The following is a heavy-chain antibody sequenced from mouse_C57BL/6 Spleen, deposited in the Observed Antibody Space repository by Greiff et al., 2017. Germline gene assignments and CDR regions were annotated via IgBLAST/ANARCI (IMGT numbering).Heavy chain of an antibody. J-gene: IGHJ2*01. CDR2: INPSNGGT. CDR1: GYTFTSYW. CDR3: ARGELGRGFDY. Sequence: VQLQQPGTELVKPGASVKLSCKASGYTFTSYWMHWVKQRPGQGLAWIGNINPSNGGTNYNEKFKSKATLTVDKSSSTAYLQLSSLTSEDSAVYYCARGELGRGFDYWGQGTTLTVSS. V-gene: IGHV1-53*01. D-gene: IGHD4-1*01.